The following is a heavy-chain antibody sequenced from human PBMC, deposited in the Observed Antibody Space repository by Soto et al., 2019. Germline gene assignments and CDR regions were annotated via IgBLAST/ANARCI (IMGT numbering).Heavy chain of an antibody. CDR1: GFTVSSNY. J-gene: IGHJ4*02. V-gene: IGHV3-53*04. CDR3: ARGPGGGFVDY. D-gene: IGHD2-15*01. CDR2: IYSGGST. Sequence: GGSLRLSCAASGFTVSSNYMSWVRQAPGKGLEGVSVIYSGGSTYYADSVKGRFTISRHNSKNTLYLQMNSLRAEDTAVYYCARGPGGGFVDYWGQGTRVTVAS.